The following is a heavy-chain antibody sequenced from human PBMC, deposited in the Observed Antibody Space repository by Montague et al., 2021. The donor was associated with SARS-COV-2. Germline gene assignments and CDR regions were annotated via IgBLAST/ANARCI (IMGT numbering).Heavy chain of an antibody. Sequence: SETLSLTCTFSGGSISTIVNFWGWIRQPPGKGLEWIGSNSYTGSTYHNPSLKSRVTMSVDTSKNQFSLKLNSVTAADTAVYYCARSGDPGTTVTYLYWGQGTLVTVSS. D-gene: IGHD4-11*01. CDR2: NSYTGST. J-gene: IGHJ4*02. CDR3: ARSGDPGTTVTYLY. CDR1: GGSISTIVNF. V-gene: IGHV4-39*07.